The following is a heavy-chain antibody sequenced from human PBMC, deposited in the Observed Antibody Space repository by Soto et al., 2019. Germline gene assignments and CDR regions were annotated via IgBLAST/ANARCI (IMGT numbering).Heavy chain of an antibody. CDR3: AQDTYYYDSSGYYGY. V-gene: IGHV3-30*18. Sequence: GGSLRLSCAASGLTFSSYGMHWVRQAPGKGLEWVAVISYDGSNKHYADSLEGRFTISRDNSKNTLYLQMNSLRAEDTAVYYCAQDTYYYDSSGYYGYWGQGTLVTV. CDR2: ISYDGSNK. J-gene: IGHJ4*02. D-gene: IGHD3-22*01. CDR1: GLTFSSYG.